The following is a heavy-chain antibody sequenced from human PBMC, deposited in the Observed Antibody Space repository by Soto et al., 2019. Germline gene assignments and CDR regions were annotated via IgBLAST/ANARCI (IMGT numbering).Heavy chain of an antibody. Sequence: QVQLVQSGAEVKKPGSSVKVSCKASGGTFSSYAISWVRQAPGQGLEWMGGVIPIFGTANYAQKFQGRVTITADEATSTAYMEPSSLRSEDTAVYYCARGGRSGYPTTFDYWGQGTLVTVSS. J-gene: IGHJ4*02. CDR2: VIPIFGTA. CDR1: GGTFSSYA. D-gene: IGHD3-22*01. V-gene: IGHV1-69*01. CDR3: ARGGRSGYPTTFDY.